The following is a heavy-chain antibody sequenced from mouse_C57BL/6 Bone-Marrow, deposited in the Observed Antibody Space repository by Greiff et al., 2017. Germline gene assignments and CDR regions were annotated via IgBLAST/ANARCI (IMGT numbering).Heavy chain of an antibody. J-gene: IGHJ4*01. CDR1: GFTFSSYA. V-gene: IGHV5-4*01. CDR3: ARDKDYYAMDY. Sequence: EVKLVESGGGLVKPGGSLKLSWAASGFTFSSYAMSWVRQTPEKRLEWVATISDGGSYTYYPDNVKGRFTISRDNAKNNLYLQMSHLKSEDTAMYYCARDKDYYAMDYWGQGTSVTVSS. CDR2: ISDGGSYT.